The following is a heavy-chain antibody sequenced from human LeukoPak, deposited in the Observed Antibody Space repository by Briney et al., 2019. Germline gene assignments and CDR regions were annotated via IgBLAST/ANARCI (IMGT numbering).Heavy chain of an antibody. CDR2: MSGSGGST. D-gene: IGHD6-13*01. V-gene: IGHV3-23*01. Sequence: GGSLRLSCAASGFTFSSYGMSWVRQAPGKGLEWISAMSGSGGSTYYADSVKGRFTVSRDNSKNTLYLQMDSLRAEDTALYYCARGDKYSSSWYDGNWFDPWGQGTLVTVSS. J-gene: IGHJ5*02. CDR3: ARGDKYSSSWYDGNWFDP. CDR1: GFTFSSYG.